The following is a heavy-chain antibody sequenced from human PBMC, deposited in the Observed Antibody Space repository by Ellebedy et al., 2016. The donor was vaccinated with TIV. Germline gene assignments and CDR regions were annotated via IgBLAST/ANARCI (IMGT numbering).Heavy chain of an antibody. J-gene: IGHJ6*03. CDR2: IIPIFGTA. Sequence: SVKVSCXASGGTFSSYAISWVRQAPGQGLEWMGGIIPIFGTANYAQKFQGRVTITADESTSTAYMELSSLRSEDTAVYYCAREVVRGAIYYYMDVWGKGTTVTVSS. CDR3: AREVVRGAIYYYMDV. D-gene: IGHD3-10*01. CDR1: GGTFSSYA. V-gene: IGHV1-69*13.